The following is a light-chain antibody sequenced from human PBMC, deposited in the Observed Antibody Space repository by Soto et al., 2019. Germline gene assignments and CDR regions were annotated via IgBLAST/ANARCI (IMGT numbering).Light chain of an antibody. CDR1: SSDIGSYNH. V-gene: IGLV2-14*03. CDR2: AVS. CDR3: ISYTDRQSYL. J-gene: IGLJ1*01. Sequence: CAVTPPASVSGSPGQSITFTCSGTSSDIGSYNHVAWYQQFPGKSPKLMIYAVSDRPPGVSDRFSGSKSGITASLTISGLQTEDEADYYCISYTDRQSYLFGTGTKVTVL.